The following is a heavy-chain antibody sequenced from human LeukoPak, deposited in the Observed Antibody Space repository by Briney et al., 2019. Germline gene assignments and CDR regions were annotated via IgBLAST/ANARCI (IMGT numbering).Heavy chain of an antibody. V-gene: IGHV3-7*03. CDR1: GFTFSSYA. J-gene: IGHJ4*02. Sequence: GRSLRLSCAASGFTFSSYAMHWVCQAPGKGLEWVANIKQDGSEKYYVDSVEGRFTISRDNAKNSLFLQMNSLRAEDTAVYYCARDFDCWGQGTLVTVSS. CDR3: ARDFDC. CDR2: IKQDGSEK.